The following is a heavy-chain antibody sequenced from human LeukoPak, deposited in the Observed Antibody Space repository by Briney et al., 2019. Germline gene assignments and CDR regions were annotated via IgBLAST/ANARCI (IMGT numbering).Heavy chain of an antibody. CDR2: IYYTGST. Sequence: NPSQTLSLTCTVSGASIGSGDYYWSWIRQPPGEGLDWIGYIYYTGSTNYNPSPKSRLTMSVDTSKNQFSLKLSSVTAADTAVYYCARYSWGYSCLFDLWGQGSLVTVSS. D-gene: IGHD5-18*01. J-gene: IGHJ4*02. CDR1: GASIGSGDYY. CDR3: ARYSWGYSCLFDL. V-gene: IGHV4-30-4*08.